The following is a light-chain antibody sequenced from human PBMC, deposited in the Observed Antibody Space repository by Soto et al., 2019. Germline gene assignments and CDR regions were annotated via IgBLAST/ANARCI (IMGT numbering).Light chain of an antibody. J-gene: IGKJ1*01. Sequence: EIVLTQSPGTLSLSPGERATLSCRASQSVSSSYLAWYQQKPGRAPRLLIDGASSRATGIPDRFSGSGSGTDFTLTSSRLEPEDLAVYYCQQYGSLVTFGQGTKVEIK. V-gene: IGKV3-20*01. CDR2: GAS. CDR3: QQYGSLVT. CDR1: QSVSSSY.